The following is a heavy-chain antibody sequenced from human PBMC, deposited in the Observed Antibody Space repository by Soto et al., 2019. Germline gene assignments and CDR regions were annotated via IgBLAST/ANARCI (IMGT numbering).Heavy chain of an antibody. Sequence: GASRRPSRLASGVTFSSYWMGWVRQAAVKGLEWVANSNQDESEIFYVDSMKGRFTISRDNTKNSLYLQMNSVRVEDTAVYFCTRDKGYAIFDYWGQGNQVTVSS. J-gene: IGHJ4*02. V-gene: IGHV3-7*01. D-gene: IGHD2-15*01. CDR3: TRDKGYAIFDY. CDR2: SNQDESEI. CDR1: GVTFSSYW.